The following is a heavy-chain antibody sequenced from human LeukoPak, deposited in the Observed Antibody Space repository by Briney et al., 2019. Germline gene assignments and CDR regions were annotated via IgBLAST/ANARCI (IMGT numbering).Heavy chain of an antibody. V-gene: IGHV3-30-3*01. CDR1: GFTFSSYA. CDR2: ISYDGANK. Sequence: GRSLRLSCAASGFTFSSYAFHWVRQAPGKGLEWVAVISYDGANKNYGDSVKGRFTISRDNSKNTLYLQMNSLRAEETAVYYCARGSEGSCSSTSCPRYFQHWGQGTLVTVSS. CDR3: ARGSEGSCSSTSCPRYFQH. J-gene: IGHJ1*01. D-gene: IGHD2-2*01.